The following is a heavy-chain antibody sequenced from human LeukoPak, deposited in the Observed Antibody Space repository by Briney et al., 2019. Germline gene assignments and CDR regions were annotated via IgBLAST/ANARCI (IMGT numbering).Heavy chain of an antibody. CDR2: ISSNGDNT. CDR1: GFTFSTYV. V-gene: IGHV3-64D*06. J-gene: IGHJ4*02. CDR3: VRGTGY. Sequence: GGSLRFSCSVSGFTFSTYVMHWVRQAPGKGLEYVSAISSNGDNTYYADSVKGRFTISRDNSKNTLYLQMSSPRADDTAVYYCVRGTGYWGQGTLVTVSS.